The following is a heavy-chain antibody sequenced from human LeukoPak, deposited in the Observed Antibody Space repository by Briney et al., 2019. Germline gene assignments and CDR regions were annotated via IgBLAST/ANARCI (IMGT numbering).Heavy chain of an antibody. D-gene: IGHD4-4*01. J-gene: IGHJ4*02. CDR3: AKDRSNYVDYFDY. Sequence: AGGSLRLSCAASGFTFSSYAMSWVRQAPGKGLEWVSAISGSGGSTYYADSVKGRFTISRDNSKNTLYLQMNSLRAEDTAVYYCAKDRSNYVDYFDYWGQGTLVTVSS. V-gene: IGHV3-23*01. CDR2: ISGSGGST. CDR1: GFTFSSYA.